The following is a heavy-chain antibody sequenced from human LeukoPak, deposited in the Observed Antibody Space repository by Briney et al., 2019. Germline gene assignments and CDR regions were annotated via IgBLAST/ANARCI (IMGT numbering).Heavy chain of an antibody. CDR2: IRSDSSTS. Sequence: GGSLRPSCAASGFTFSTDPMNWVRQAPGKGLEWLSNIRSDSSTSSYADSVKGRFTISRDNTKNSLYLQLNSLRVEDTAVYYCVRDNDWAFDHWGQGTLVTVSS. CDR3: VRDNDWAFDH. V-gene: IGHV3-48*01. D-gene: IGHD1-1*01. J-gene: IGHJ4*02. CDR1: GFTFSTDP.